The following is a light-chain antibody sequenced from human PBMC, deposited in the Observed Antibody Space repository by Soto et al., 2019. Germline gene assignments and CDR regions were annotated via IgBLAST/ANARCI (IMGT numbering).Light chain of an antibody. CDR2: AGT. V-gene: IGKV1-9*01. J-gene: IGKJ4*01. CDR3: QQLHVYPST. Sequence: IQLTQSPSSLSASVGDRVTITCRACQDINSYLAWYQQKPGKAPNLVIYAGTSLQSGVPSRFSGSGSGTEFTLTISSLQPEDFATYYCQQLHVYPSTFGGGTKVE. CDR1: QDINSY.